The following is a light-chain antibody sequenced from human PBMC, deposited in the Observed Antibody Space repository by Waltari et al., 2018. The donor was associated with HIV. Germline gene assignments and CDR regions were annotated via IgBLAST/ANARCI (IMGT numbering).Light chain of an antibody. J-gene: IGLJ3*02. V-gene: IGLV2-14*03. CDR2: DVS. Sequence: QSALTQPASVSGSPGQSITISCTGSISDVGGYNYVFWYQQHPGKAPRLMIYDVSTRPSGVSDRFSGSKSGDTASLTISGLQAEDEADYYCESYTSTSVWVFGGGTRLTVL. CDR1: ISDVGGYNY. CDR3: ESYTSTSVWV.